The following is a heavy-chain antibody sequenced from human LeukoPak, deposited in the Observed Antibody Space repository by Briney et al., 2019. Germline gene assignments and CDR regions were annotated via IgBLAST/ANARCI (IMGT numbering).Heavy chain of an antibody. D-gene: IGHD5-24*01. CDR3: ARERDGYTHDAFDI. CDR2: ISIRSSTI. V-gene: IGHV3-48*01. Sequence: GGSLRLSCAASGFTFSSYSMAWVRQAPGKGLEWVSYISIRSSTIYYADSVKGRFTISRDNAKNSLYVQMNSLRAEDTAVYYCARERDGYTHDAFDIWGQGTMGTVSS. CDR1: GFTFSSYS. J-gene: IGHJ3*02.